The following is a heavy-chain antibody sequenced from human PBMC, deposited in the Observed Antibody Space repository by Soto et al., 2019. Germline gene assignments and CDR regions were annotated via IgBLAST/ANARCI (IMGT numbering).Heavy chain of an antibody. D-gene: IGHD3-9*01. CDR3: ARESHDILTGPPWVWYFDL. Sequence: QVQLQQWGAGPLRPLETLSLTCGVSGGTFSGYYWAWIRQSPGKGLEWIGEINDRGSINYNPSLKSRVSISVDTSKNHYSLNLRPVTAADTAVYYCARESHDILTGPPWVWYFDLWGRGTLVTV. CDR2: INDRGSI. CDR1: GGTFSGYY. J-gene: IGHJ2*01. V-gene: IGHV4-34*01.